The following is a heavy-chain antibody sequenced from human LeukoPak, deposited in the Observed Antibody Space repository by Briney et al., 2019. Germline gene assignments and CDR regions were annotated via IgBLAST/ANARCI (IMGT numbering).Heavy chain of an antibody. D-gene: IGHD3-22*01. CDR3: ARARDYYDSSSYPNWFDP. CDR2: IYSSGST. V-gene: IGHV4-4*07. Sequence: AETLSLICTVSGVFISSHYWTWIRQPAGKGLECIGRIYSSGSTNYNPSLKSRVIISVDKSQNHFSLKLSSVPAADTAVYYCARARDYYDSSSYPNWFDPWGQGTLVTVSS. CDR1: GVFISSHY. J-gene: IGHJ5*02.